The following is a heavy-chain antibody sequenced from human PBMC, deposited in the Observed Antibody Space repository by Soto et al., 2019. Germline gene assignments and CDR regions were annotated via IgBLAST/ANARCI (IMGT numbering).Heavy chain of an antibody. V-gene: IGHV4-34*12. CDR1: GGSLSCYY. Sequence: LSLTCAVYGGSLSCYYWSWIRRPPGKGLEWIGEILHSGSTNYNPSLKSRVSISVDTSKNQFSLKLTSVTAADTALYYCARRGGGYFPYYFDYWGQGSLVTVSS. CDR2: ILHSGST. CDR3: ARRGGGYFPYYFDY. J-gene: IGHJ4*02. D-gene: IGHD2-21*01.